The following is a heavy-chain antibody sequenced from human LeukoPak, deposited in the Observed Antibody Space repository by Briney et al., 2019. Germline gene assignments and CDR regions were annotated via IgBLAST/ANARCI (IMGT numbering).Heavy chain of an antibody. Sequence: GGSLRLSCAASGFTSSSYEMNWVRQAPGKGLEWVSYISSSGSTIYYADSVKGRFTISRDNAKNSLYLQMNSLRAEDTAVYYCARDVADSSGQFDYWGQGTLVTVSS. CDR3: ARDVADSSGQFDY. CDR2: ISSSGSTI. J-gene: IGHJ4*02. V-gene: IGHV3-48*03. CDR1: GFTSSSYE. D-gene: IGHD3-22*01.